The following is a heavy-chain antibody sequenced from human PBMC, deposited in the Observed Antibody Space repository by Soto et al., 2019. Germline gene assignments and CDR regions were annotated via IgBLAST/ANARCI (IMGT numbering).Heavy chain of an antibody. CDR2: IDGAGRST. Sequence: EVQLVESGGGLVQPGGSLRLSCAASGFTFSSYWMHWVRQPPGKGLVWVSRIDGAGRSTNYADTVKGRFTISRDNAKNTLYLQMHSLRAGDTAVYYCARVGSTSWYWGQGTLVTVSS. D-gene: IGHD6-6*01. V-gene: IGHV3-74*01. CDR1: GFTFSSYW. CDR3: ARVGSTSWY. J-gene: IGHJ4*02.